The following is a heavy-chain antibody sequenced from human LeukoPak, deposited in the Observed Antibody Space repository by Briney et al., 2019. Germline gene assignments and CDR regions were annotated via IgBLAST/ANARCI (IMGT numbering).Heavy chain of an antibody. Sequence: SVKVSCKASGGTFSSYAISWVRQAPGQGLEWMGGIIPIFGTANYAQKFQGRVTITADESTSTAYMELSSLRSEDTAVYYCARPAHPGTTSSDFDYWGQGTLVTVSS. J-gene: IGHJ4*02. CDR1: GGTFSSYA. CDR2: IIPIFGTA. D-gene: IGHD1-7*01. CDR3: ARPAHPGTTSSDFDY. V-gene: IGHV1-69*01.